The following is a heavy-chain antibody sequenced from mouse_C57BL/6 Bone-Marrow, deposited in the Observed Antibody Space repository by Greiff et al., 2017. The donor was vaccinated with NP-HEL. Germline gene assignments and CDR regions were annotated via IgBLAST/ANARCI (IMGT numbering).Heavy chain of an antibody. V-gene: IGHV1-81*01. CDR1: GYTFTSYG. Sequence: QVHVKQSGAELARPGASVKLSCKASGYTFTSYGISWVKQRTGQGLEWIGEIYPRSGNTYYNEKFKGKATLTADKSSSTAYMELRSLTSEDSAVYFCARGVTTGYYAMDYWGQGTSVTVSS. CDR3: ARGVTTGYYAMDY. J-gene: IGHJ4*01. D-gene: IGHD2-2*01. CDR2: IYPRSGNT.